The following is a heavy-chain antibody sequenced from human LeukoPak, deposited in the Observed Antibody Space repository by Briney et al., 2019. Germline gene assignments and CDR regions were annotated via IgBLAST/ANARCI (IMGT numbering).Heavy chain of an antibody. CDR3: AKGPRLERGYSYGYFHY. D-gene: IGHD5-18*01. Sequence: GGSLRLSCAASGFSFDDYAMHWVRQAPGKGLEWVSLVSWDGTTTYYADSVNGRFTISRGNSKYSLYLQMNSLRAEDTALYYCAKGPRLERGYSYGYFHYWGQGTLVTVSS. CDR1: GFSFDDYA. J-gene: IGHJ4*02. CDR2: VSWDGTTT. V-gene: IGHV3-43D*03.